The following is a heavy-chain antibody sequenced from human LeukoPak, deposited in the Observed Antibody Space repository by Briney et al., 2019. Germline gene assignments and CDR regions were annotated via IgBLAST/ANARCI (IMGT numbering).Heavy chain of an antibody. CDR1: GFTFSSYG. CDR3: AKDRLDYYDSSGRAAYFDY. D-gene: IGHD3-22*01. V-gene: IGHV3-23*01. CDR2: ISGSGGST. J-gene: IGHJ4*02. Sequence: GGSLRLSCAASGFTFSSYGMSWVRQAPGKGLEWVSAISGSGGSTYYADSVKGGFTISRDNSKNTLYLQMNSLRAEATAVYYCAKDRLDYYDSSGRAAYFDYWGQGTLVTVSS.